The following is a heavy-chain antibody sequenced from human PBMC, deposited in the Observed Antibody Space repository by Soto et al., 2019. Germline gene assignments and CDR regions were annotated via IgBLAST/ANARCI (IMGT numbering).Heavy chain of an antibody. V-gene: IGHV3-11*06. J-gene: IGHJ6*02. CDR3: ARARYSSSSGYYYGMAV. Sequence: LGGSLRLSCAASGFTFSDYYMSWIRQAPGKGLEWVSYISSSSSYTNYADSVKGRFTISRDNAKNSLYLQMNSLRAEDTAVYYCARARYSSSSGYYYGMAVWGQGTTVTVSS. CDR2: ISSSSSYT. CDR1: GFTFSDYY. D-gene: IGHD6-6*01.